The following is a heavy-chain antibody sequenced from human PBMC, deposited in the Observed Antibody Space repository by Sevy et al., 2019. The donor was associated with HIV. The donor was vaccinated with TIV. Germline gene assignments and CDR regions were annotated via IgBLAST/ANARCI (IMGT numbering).Heavy chain of an antibody. J-gene: IGHJ4*02. CDR3: ARRGYTYGYQY. Sequence: GGSLRLSCAASGFTFSSYWMSGVRQAPGKGLEWVANIKQDGSEKYYVDSVKGRFTISRDNDKNSLYLQMNSLRAEETAVYYCARRGYTYGYQYWGQGTLVTVSS. D-gene: IGHD5-18*01. CDR1: GFTFSSYW. CDR2: IKQDGSEK. V-gene: IGHV3-7*01.